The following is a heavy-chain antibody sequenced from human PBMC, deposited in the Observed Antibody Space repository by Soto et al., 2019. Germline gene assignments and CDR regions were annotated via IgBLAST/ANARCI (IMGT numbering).Heavy chain of an antibody. J-gene: IGHJ1*01. CDR3: ARGSHSSTWPEYFQH. Sequence: QLVESGGGVVQPGRSLRLSCAASGFTFSSYAMHWVRQAPGKGLEWVAVISYDGSNEYYADSVKGRFTISKDNSKNTLYLQINSLRAEDTAVYYCARGSHSSTWPEYFQHWGQGTLLTVSS. D-gene: IGHD6-13*01. CDR2: ISYDGSNE. V-gene: IGHV3-30-3*01. CDR1: GFTFSSYA.